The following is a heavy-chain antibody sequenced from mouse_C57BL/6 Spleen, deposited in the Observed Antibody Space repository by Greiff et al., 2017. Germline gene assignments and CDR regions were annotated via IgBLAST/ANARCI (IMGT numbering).Heavy chain of an antibody. V-gene: IGHV1-42*01. CDR2: INPSTGGT. CDR3: ARSGVVAVDY. D-gene: IGHD1-1*01. Sequence: EVQVVESGPELVKPGASVKISCKASGYSFTGYYMNWVKQSPEKSLEWIGEINPSTGGTTYNQKFKAKATLTVDKSSSTAYMQLKSLTSEDSAVYYCARSGVVAVDYWGQGATLTVSS. CDR1: GYSFTGYY. J-gene: IGHJ2*01.